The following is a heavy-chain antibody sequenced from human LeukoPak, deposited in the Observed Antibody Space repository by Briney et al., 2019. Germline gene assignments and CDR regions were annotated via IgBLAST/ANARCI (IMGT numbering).Heavy chain of an antibody. V-gene: IGHV1-69*13. J-gene: IGHJ4*02. Sequence: SVKVSCKASGGTFSSYAISWVRQAPGQGLEWMGGIIPIFGTANYAQKFQGRVTITADESTSTAYMELSRLRSDDTAVYYCAREWSYGDYYDYWGQGTLVTVSS. CDR3: AREWSYGDYYDY. CDR2: IIPIFGTA. CDR1: GGTFSSYA. D-gene: IGHD4-17*01.